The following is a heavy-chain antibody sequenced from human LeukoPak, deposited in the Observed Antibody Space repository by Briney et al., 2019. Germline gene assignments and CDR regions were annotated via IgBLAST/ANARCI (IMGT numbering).Heavy chain of an antibody. J-gene: IGHJ5*02. CDR2: INHSGST. V-gene: IGHV4-34*01. CDR1: GGSFSGYY. Sequence: SETLSLTRAVYGGSFSGYYWSWIRQPPGKGLEWIGEINHSGSTNYNPSLKSRVTISVDTSKNQFSLKLSSVTAADTAVYYCARGPTSGCSSTSCYTGWFDPWGQGTLVTVSS. CDR3: ARGPTSGCSSTSCYTGWFDP. D-gene: IGHD2-2*02.